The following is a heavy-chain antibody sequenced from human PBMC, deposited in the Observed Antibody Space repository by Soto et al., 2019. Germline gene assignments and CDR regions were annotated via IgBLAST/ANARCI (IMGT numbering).Heavy chain of an antibody. J-gene: IGHJ4*02. CDR2: IYPGDSDT. V-gene: IGHV5-51*01. D-gene: IGHD4-17*01. CDR1: EYSFTSYW. Sequence: PGESLKISCKASEYSFTSYWIGWVRQMPGKGLELMGIIYPGDSDTRYSPSFQGQVTISADKSISTAYLQWSSLKASDTAIYYCVATYGDYLDYWGQGTLVTVSS. CDR3: VATYGDYLDY.